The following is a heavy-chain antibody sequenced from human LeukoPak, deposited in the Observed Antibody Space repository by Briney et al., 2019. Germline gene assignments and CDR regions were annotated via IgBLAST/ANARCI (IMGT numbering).Heavy chain of an antibody. J-gene: IGHJ4*02. CDR1: GFTFSSYA. V-gene: IGHV3-23*01. CDR3: AKEGDTMVRGVIIFGELDY. D-gene: IGHD3-10*01. Sequence: PGGSLRLSCAASGFTFSSYAMSWVRQAPGKGLEWVSAISGSGGSTYYADSVKGRFTISRDNSKNTLYLQMNSLRAEDTAVYYCAKEGDTMVRGVIIFGELDYWGQGTLVTVSS. CDR2: ISGSGGST.